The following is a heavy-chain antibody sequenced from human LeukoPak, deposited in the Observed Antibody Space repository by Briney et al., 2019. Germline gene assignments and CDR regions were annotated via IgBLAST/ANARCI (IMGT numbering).Heavy chain of an antibody. CDR1: GFTFSSYG. CDR2: IRYDGSNK. CDR3: AKDWDDYYGSGSYFDY. V-gene: IGHV3-30*02. D-gene: IGHD3-10*01. J-gene: IGHJ4*02. Sequence: GGSLRLPCAASGFTFSSYGMHWVRQAPGKRLEWVAFIRYDGSNKYYADSVKGRFTMSRDNSKNTLYLQMNSLRAEDTAVYYCAKDWDDYYGSGSYFDYWGQGTLVTVSS.